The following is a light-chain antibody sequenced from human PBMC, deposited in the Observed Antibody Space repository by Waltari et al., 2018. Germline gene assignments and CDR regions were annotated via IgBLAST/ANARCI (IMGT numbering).Light chain of an antibody. CDR3: QQSYIPPFT. J-gene: IGKJ5*01. Sequence: DIQMTQSPSSLSASVGDRVTIACRASQSIDRYLNWYHQKPGKAPKLLIYATSSLQSGVPSRFSGSGSGTHFTLTITSLQPEDFATYYCQQSYIPPFTFGQGTRLEIK. CDR2: ATS. V-gene: IGKV1-39*01. CDR1: QSIDRY.